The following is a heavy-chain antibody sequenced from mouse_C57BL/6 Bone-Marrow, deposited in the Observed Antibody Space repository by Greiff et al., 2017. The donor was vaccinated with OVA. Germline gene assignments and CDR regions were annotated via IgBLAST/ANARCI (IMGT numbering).Heavy chain of an antibody. CDR1: GFTFSDYG. CDR3: ARPYYYGSSYWFAY. Sequence: EVQLKESGGGLVKPGGSLKLSCAASGFTFSDYGMHWVRQAPEKGLEWVAYISSGSSTIYYADTVKGRFTISRDNAKNTLFLQMTSLRSEDTAMYYCARPYYYGSSYWFAYWGQGTLVTVSA. D-gene: IGHD1-1*01. J-gene: IGHJ3*01. V-gene: IGHV5-17*01. CDR2: ISSGSSTI.